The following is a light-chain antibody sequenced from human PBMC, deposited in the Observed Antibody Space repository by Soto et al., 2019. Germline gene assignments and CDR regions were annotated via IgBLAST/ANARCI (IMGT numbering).Light chain of an antibody. J-gene: IGKJ5*01. CDR1: QSISNW. CDR2: RAS. Sequence: DIQMTQSPSTLSASVGDRVTITCRASQSISNWLAWYQQKPGKAPKLLIYRASTLENGLPSRFGGSGSGTEFILTISSLQPDDFATYFCQQFESYPITFGQGTRVDLK. V-gene: IGKV1-5*03. CDR3: QQFESYPIT.